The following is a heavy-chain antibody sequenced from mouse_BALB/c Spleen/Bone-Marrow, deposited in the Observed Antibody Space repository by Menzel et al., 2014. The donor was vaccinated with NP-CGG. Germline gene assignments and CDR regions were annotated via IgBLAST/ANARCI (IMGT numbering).Heavy chain of an antibody. CDR3: ARSGYYGSSYFDY. Sequence: EVKVVDSGPELVKPGASVKISCKASGYSFTGYFMNWVMQSHGKSLEWIGRINPYNGDTFYNQKFKGKATLTVDKSSSTAHMELRRLASGDSAVYYYARSGYYGSSYFDYWGQGTTLTVSS. V-gene: IGHV1-20*02. J-gene: IGHJ2*01. D-gene: IGHD1-1*01. CDR1: GYSFTGYF. CDR2: INPYNGDT.